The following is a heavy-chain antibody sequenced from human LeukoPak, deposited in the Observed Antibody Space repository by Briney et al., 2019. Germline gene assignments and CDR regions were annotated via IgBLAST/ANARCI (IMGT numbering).Heavy chain of an antibody. CDR2: INYSGST. CDR1: GGSISSYY. J-gene: IGHJ6*03. V-gene: IGHV4-59*01. CDR3: ARTHYYYYYMDV. Sequence: PSETLSLTCTVSGGSISSYYWSWIRQPPGKGLEWIGYINYSGSTNYNPSLKSRVTISVDTNKLQFSLKLSSVTAADTAVYYCARTHYYYYYMDVWGKGTTVTVSS.